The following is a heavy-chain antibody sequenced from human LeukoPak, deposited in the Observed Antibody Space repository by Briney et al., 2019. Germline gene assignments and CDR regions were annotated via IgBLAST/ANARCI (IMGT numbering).Heavy chain of an antibody. CDR3: ARDRNTVFDY. Sequence: GGSLRLSCAASGFTFSSYSMNWVRQAPGKGLEWVSSISSSSSYIYYADSVKGRFTISRDNAKNTLYLQMNSLRAEDTAVYYCARDRNTVFDYWGQGTLVTVSS. CDR1: GFTFSSYS. CDR2: ISSSSSYI. V-gene: IGHV3-21*01. J-gene: IGHJ4*02. D-gene: IGHD4-17*01.